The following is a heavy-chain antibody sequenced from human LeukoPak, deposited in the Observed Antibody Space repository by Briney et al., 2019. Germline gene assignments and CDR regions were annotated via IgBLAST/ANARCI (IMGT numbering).Heavy chain of an antibody. V-gene: IGHV1-69*13. CDR2: IIPLLGTV. D-gene: IGHD5-18*01. J-gene: IGHJ6*03. CDR1: GGTFSSYA. Sequence: ASVKVSCKASGGTFSSYAISWVRQAPGQGLEWMGGIIPLLGTVNYAQRFQGRVTITADESTSTAYMELSSLRSEDTAVYYCARGRGIQLWLRYYYYYMDVWDKGTTVTISS. CDR3: ARGRGIQLWLRYYYYYMDV.